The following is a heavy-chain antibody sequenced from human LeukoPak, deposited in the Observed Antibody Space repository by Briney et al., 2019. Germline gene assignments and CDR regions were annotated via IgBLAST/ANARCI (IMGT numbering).Heavy chain of an antibody. Sequence: PSETLSLTCTVSGGSISSSSYYWGWIRQPPGKGLEWIGSIYYSGSTYYNPSLKSRVTISVDTSKNQFSLKLSSVTAADTAVYYCARKQWLGSRDAFDIWGQGTMVTVSS. CDR3: ARKQWLGSRDAFDI. D-gene: IGHD6-19*01. CDR2: IYYSGST. J-gene: IGHJ3*02. CDR1: GGSISSSSYY. V-gene: IGHV4-39*01.